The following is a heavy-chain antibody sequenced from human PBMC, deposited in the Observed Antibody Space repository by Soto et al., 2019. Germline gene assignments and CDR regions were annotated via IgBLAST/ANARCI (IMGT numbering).Heavy chain of an antibody. J-gene: IGHJ3*01. CDR3: TRGTFHAFDF. CDR2: MNPNTGHT. D-gene: IGHD3-16*01. Sequence: QVQLVQSGAEVKEPGASVKISCKPSGYTFTTYDINWVRQAPGHGLEWVGKMNPNTGHTTFAQKLQGRVSMTVSTSINTAYMELSSLTSGDTAVYYCTRGTFHAFDFWGQGTMVTVSS. V-gene: IGHV1-8*01. CDR1: GYTFTTYD.